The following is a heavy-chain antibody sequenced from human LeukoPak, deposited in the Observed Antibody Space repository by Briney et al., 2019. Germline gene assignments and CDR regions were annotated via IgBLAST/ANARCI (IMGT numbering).Heavy chain of an antibody. CDR1: GFTFSDYY. D-gene: IGHD4-17*01. Sequence: GGSLRLSCAASGFTFSDYYMSWIRQAPGKGLEWVSYISSSGSTIYYADSVKGRFTISRDNAKNSLYLQMNSLRAEDTAVYYCARARIRTTVTTWRWFDPWGQGTLVTVSS. J-gene: IGHJ5*02. CDR3: ARARIRTTVTTWRWFDP. V-gene: IGHV3-11*04. CDR2: ISSSGSTI.